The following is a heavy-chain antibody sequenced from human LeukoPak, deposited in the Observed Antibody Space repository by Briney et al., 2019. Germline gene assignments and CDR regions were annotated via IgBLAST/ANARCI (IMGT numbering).Heavy chain of an antibody. Sequence: KASETLSLTCTVSGGSISSYYWSWIRQPPGKGLEWIGYIYYSGSTNYNPSLKSRVTISVDTSKNQFSLKLSSVTAADTAVYYCARQVGATGGVDYWGQGTLVTVSS. D-gene: IGHD1-26*01. CDR1: GGSISSYY. J-gene: IGHJ4*02. CDR3: ARQVGATGGVDY. V-gene: IGHV4-59*08. CDR2: IYYSGST.